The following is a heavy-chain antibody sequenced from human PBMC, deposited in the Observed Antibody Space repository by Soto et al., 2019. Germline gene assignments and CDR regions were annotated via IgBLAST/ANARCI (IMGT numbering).Heavy chain of an antibody. Sequence: QVQLVESGGGVVQPGRSLRLSCAASGFTFSSYGMHWVRQAPGKGLEWVAVISYDGSNKYYADSVKGRFTISRDNSKNTMYLQMNRLRAEDTAVYYCAKDSGYSYGYYFDYWGQGTLVTVSS. CDR2: ISYDGSNK. V-gene: IGHV3-30*18. J-gene: IGHJ4*02. CDR1: GFTFSSYG. D-gene: IGHD5-18*01. CDR3: AKDSGYSYGYYFDY.